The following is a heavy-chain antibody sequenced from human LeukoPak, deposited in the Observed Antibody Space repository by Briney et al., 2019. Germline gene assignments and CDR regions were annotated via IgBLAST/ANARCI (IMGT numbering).Heavy chain of an antibody. Sequence: PGGSLRLSCTASEFTFSSYWMSWVRRAPGKGLEWVANIKQDGSEKDYVDSVKGRFTISRDNTKNSLYLQMNNLRAEDTAVYYCVKLRTGTATNFDYWGQGTLVTVSS. CDR2: IKQDGSEK. V-gene: IGHV3-7*01. J-gene: IGHJ4*02. D-gene: IGHD1-1*01. CDR3: VKLRTGTATNFDY. CDR1: EFTFSSYW.